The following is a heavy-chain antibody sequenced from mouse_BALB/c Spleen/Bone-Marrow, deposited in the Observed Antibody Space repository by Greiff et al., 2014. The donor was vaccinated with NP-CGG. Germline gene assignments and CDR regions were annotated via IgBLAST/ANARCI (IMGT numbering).Heavy chain of an antibody. CDR1: GYSFTGYY. Sequence: EVKLMESGPELVKPGPSVKISCKASGYSFTGYYMHWVKQSHGKSLEWIGEINPYNGGTSYNQKFKGKATLTVDTSSSTAFMELRSRTAEDSLVYYCARQLYGNYAYWGQGTLVTVSA. CDR2: INPYNGGT. J-gene: IGHJ3*01. V-gene: IGHV1S30*01. CDR3: ARQLYGNYAY. D-gene: IGHD2-10*02.